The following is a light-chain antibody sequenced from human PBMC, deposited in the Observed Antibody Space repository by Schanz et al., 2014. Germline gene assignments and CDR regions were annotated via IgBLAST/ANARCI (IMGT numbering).Light chain of an antibody. CDR1: SSNIGSTY. CDR2: WNN. V-gene: IGLV1-47*01. CDR3: SSYAGSNNLV. Sequence: QSVLTQPPSASGTPGQRVTISCSGSSSNIGSTYVYWYQQLPGTAPKLLIYWNNQRPSGVPDRFSGSKSGNTASLTVSGLQAEDEADYYCSSYAGSNNLVFGGGTKLTVL. J-gene: IGLJ3*02.